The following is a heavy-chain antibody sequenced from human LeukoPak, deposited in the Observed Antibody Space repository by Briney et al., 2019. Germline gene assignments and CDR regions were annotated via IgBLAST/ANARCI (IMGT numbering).Heavy chain of an antibody. CDR1: GFTFSSYA. CDR3: ANARRRPPLAVALNWFDP. V-gene: IGHV3-23*01. J-gene: IGHJ5*02. D-gene: IGHD6-19*01. CDR2: ISGSGGST. Sequence: PGGSLRLSCAASGFTFSSYAMSWVRQAAGKGLEWVSAISGSGGSTYYADSVKGRFTISRDNSKNTLYLQMNSLRAEDTAVYYCANARRRPPLAVALNWFDPWGQGTLVTVSS.